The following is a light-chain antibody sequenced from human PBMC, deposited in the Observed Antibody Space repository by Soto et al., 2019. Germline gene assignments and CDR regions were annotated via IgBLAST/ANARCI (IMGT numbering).Light chain of an antibody. Sequence: QSALTQPPSASGSPGQSVTISCTGTSSDVGGYNYVSWYQQHPGKAPKLMIYEVSKRPSGVPDRFSGSKSGNTASLTVSGLQDEDEDDYYCSQYGGSNNLYVFGTGTKLTVL. CDR2: EVS. J-gene: IGLJ1*01. V-gene: IGLV2-8*01. CDR3: SQYGGSNNLYV. CDR1: SSDVGGYNY.